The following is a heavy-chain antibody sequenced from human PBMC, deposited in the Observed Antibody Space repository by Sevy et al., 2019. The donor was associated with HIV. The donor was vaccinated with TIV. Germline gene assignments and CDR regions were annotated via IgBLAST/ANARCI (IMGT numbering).Heavy chain of an antibody. J-gene: IGHJ4*02. CDR1: GFSLESYW. CDR3: VRAIQSEGSF. CDR2: IKEDDTVK. V-gene: IGHV3-7*04. D-gene: IGHD2-21*01. Sequence: GGSLRLSCVASGFSLESYWMNWVRQAPGKPLEWVANIKEDDTVKYYVESVKGRFTISRDNGRNLVYLLMNKLKVEDTALYYCVRAIQSEGSFWGQGTRVTVSS.